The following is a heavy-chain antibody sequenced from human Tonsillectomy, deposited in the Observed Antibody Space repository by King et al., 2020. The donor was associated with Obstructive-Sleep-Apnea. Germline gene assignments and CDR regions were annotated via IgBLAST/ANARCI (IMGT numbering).Heavy chain of an antibody. Sequence: GQLGESGEEVKKPGESLTISCKGSGYSFSDYWITWVRQMPGKGLEWMGRSNPADSHCNFSTSFQGHVTFSSDKSINSAYVHWNSLQASDTAIYYCARHQYGGRSSGTDVACDVWGQGTMVTVSS. CDR3: ARHQYGGRSSGTDVACDV. CDR2: SNPADSHC. D-gene: IGHD6-6*01. CDR1: GYSFSDYW. V-gene: IGHV5-10-1*01. J-gene: IGHJ3*01.